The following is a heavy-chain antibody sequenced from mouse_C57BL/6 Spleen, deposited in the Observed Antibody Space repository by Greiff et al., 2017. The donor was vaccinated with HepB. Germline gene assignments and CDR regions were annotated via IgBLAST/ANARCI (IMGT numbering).Heavy chain of an antibody. J-gene: IGHJ3*01. CDR3: AREPAY. V-gene: IGHV1-26*01. CDR1: GYTFTDYY. CDR2: INPNNGGT. Sequence: VQLQQSGPELVKPGASVKISCKASGYTFTDYYMNWVKQSHGKSLEWIGDINPNNGGTSYNQKFKGKATLTVDKSSSTAYMELRSLTSEDSAVYYCAREPAYWGQGTLVTVSA.